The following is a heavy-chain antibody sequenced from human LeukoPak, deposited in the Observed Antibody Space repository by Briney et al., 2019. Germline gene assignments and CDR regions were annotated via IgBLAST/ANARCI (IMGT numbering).Heavy chain of an antibody. V-gene: IGHV3-48*03. CDR1: GFTFSSYE. Sequence: PGGSLRLSCAASGFTFSSYEVNWVRQAPGKGLEWVSYISSSGSTIYYADSVKGRFTISRDNAEKSLYLQMNSLRAEDTAVYYCAREIFRMSGTNERDYWGQGTLVTVSS. D-gene: IGHD1-26*01. J-gene: IGHJ4*02. CDR3: AREIFRMSGTNERDY. CDR2: ISSSGSTI.